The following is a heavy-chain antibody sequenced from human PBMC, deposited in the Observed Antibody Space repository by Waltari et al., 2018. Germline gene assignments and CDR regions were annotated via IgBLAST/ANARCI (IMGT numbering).Heavy chain of an antibody. CDR2: IIPIFGTA. Sequence: QVQLVQSGAEVKKPGSSVKVSCKASGGTFSSYAISWVRQAPGQGLEWMGGIIPIFGTATYAQRFQGRVTITADESTSTAYMELSSLRSEDTAVYYCATFRLRYSGGEWYFDYWGQGTLVTVSS. V-gene: IGHV1-69*13. D-gene: IGHD3-16*01. CDR3: ATFRLRYSGGEWYFDY. CDR1: GGTFSSYA. J-gene: IGHJ4*02.